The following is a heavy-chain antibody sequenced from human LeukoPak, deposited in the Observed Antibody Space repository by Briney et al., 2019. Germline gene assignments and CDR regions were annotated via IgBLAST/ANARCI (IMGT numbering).Heavy chain of an antibody. V-gene: IGHV3-30-3*01. CDR2: ISYDGSNK. J-gene: IGHJ4*02. CDR3: AREPSFYDSSGYMYY. Sequence: SGGSLRLSCAASGFTFSSYAMSWVRQAPGKGLEWVAVISYDGSNKYYADSVKGRFTISRDNSKNTLYLQMNSLRAEDTAVYYCAREPSFYDSSGYMYYWGQGTLVTVSS. D-gene: IGHD3-22*01. CDR1: GFTFSSYA.